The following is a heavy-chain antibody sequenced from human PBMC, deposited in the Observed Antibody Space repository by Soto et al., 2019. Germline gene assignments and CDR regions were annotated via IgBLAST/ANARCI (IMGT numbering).Heavy chain of an antibody. D-gene: IGHD3-3*01. CDR2: IWYDGSNK. V-gene: IGHV3-33*01. CDR1: GFTFSSYG. J-gene: IGHJ6*02. CDR3: ARDLSIFGVVIGSGGMDV. Sequence: GGSLRLSCAASGFTFSSYGMHWVRQAPGKGLEWVAVIWYDGSNKYYADSVKGRFTISRDNSKNTLYLQMNSLRAEDTAVYYCARDLSIFGVVIGSGGMDVWGQGTTVTVSS.